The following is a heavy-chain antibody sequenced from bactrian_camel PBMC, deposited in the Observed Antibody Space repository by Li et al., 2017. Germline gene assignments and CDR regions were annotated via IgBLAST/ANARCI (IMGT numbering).Heavy chain of an antibody. D-gene: IGHD3*01. CDR3: TTVGLWDGCVGSWSQRAKY. CDR1: GFTFDDSD. Sequence: HVQLVESGGGSVQAGETLRLSCAASGFTFDDSDIGWYRQAPGTEREGIAAISTTTGRTIYAASVKGRFTISQDNAKSTVYLQMNSLKSEETALYYCTTVGLWDGCVGSWSQRAKYWGQGTQVTVS. J-gene: IGHJ4*01. CDR2: ISTTTGRT. V-gene: IGHV3S63*01.